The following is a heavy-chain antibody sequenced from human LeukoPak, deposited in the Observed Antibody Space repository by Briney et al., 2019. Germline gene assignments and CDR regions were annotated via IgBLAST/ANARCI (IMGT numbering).Heavy chain of an antibody. Sequence: PSETLSLTCTVSSGSISSGSYYWSWIRQPAGKGLEWIGRIYTSGNTNYNPSLKSRVTISVDTSKNQFSLKLSSVTAADTAVYYCARELVDIVVVVDAMTQPYYFDYWGQGTLVTVSS. CDR3: ARELVDIVVVVDAMTQPYYFDY. D-gene: IGHD2-15*01. CDR2: IYTSGNT. V-gene: IGHV4-61*02. CDR1: SGSISSGSYY. J-gene: IGHJ4*02.